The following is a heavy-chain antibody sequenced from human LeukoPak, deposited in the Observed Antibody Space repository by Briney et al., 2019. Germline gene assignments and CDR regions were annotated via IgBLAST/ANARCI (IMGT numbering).Heavy chain of an antibody. CDR1: GGSISSSSYY. Sequence: SETLSLTCTVSGGSISSSSYYWSWIRQPAGKGLEWIGRIYTSGSTNYNPSLKSRVTISVDTSKNQSSLKLSSVTAADTAVYYCGRDRRGTYYYDSSGYYSDYWGQGTLVTVSS. CDR3: GRDRRGTYYYDSSGYYSDY. V-gene: IGHV4-61*02. J-gene: IGHJ4*02. CDR2: IYTSGST. D-gene: IGHD3-22*01.